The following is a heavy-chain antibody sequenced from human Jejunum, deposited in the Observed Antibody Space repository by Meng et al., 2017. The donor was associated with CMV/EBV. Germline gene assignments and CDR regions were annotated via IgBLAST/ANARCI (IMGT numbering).Heavy chain of an antibody. V-gene: IGHV2-5*02. CDR3: AHRGYDDSTDYLDY. J-gene: IGHJ4*02. CDR1: GFSLSISGVG. Sequence: TFKESGPTLVKPKRTLTLTCTFTGFSLSISGVGVGWIRQPPGKALEWLALIYWDDDKRYSPSLKSRLTITKDTSKNQVVLTMTNMDPVDTATYYCAHRGYDDSTDYLDYWGQGTLVTVSS. D-gene: IGHD3-22*01. CDR2: IYWDDDK.